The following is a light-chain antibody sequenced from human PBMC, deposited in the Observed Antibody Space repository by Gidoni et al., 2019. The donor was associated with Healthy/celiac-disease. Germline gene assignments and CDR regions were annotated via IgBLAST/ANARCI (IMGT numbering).Light chain of an antibody. J-gene: IGKJ3*01. CDR3: QQYYSTPGT. V-gene: IGKV4-1*01. CDR1: QSVLYSSNNKNY. Sequence: DIVMPQSPDSLAVSLGERATINCKSSQSVLYSSNNKNYLAWYQQKPGQPPKLLIYWASTRESGVPDRFSGSGSGTDFTLTISSLQAEDVAVYYCQQYYSTPGTFXPXTKVDIK. CDR2: WAS.